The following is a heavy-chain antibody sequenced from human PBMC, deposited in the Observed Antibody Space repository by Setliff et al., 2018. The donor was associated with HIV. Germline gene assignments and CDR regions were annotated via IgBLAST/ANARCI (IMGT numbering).Heavy chain of an antibody. CDR2: INQSGNT. V-gene: IGHV4-34*01. Sequence: PSETLSLTCAVYGGSLSGYYWSWVRQSPGRGLEWIGEINQSGNTNFNPSLKSRLIISVDRSKSQFSLKLTSVTAADTALYYCAREGGQGYSGSGSFYHRNFDLWGRGTLVTVSS. D-gene: IGHD3-10*01. J-gene: IGHJ2*01. CDR1: GGSLSGYY. CDR3: AREGGQGYSGSGSFYHRNFDL.